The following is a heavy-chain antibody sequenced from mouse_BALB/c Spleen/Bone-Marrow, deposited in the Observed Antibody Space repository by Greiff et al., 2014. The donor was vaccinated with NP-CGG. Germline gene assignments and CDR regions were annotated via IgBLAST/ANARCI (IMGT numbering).Heavy chain of an antibody. Sequence: VHVKQSGPELVKPGPSVKISCKASGYSFTGYYMHWVKQSHGKSLEWIGEINPYNGGTSYNQKFKGKATLTVDTSSSTASMELHSLTSEDSLVYYCARQLYGNYAYWGQGTLVTVSA. CDR3: ARQLYGNYAY. V-gene: IGHV1S30*01. CDR2: INPYNGGT. D-gene: IGHD2-10*02. CDR1: GYSFTGYY. J-gene: IGHJ3*01.